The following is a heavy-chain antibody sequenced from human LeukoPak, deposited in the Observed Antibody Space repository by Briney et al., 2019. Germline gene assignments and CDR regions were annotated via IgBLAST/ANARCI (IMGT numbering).Heavy chain of an antibody. J-gene: IGHJ4*02. V-gene: IGHV3-53*01. Sequence: GGSLRLSCAASGFTVSSYYMNWVRQAPGKELEWVSVIYTGGGRYYADSVRGRFTISRDTSKNMVFLQMNSLRVDDTAVDYCARGIDYWGRGTLVTVSS. CDR3: ARGIDY. CDR1: GFTVSSYY. CDR2: IYTGGGR.